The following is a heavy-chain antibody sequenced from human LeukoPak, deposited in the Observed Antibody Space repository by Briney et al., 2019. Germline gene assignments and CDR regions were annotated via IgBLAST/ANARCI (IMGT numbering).Heavy chain of an antibody. CDR3: TTGAWIQLWLADY. CDR1: GFTVSSNY. Sequence: GGSLRLSCAASGFTVSSNYMSWVRQAPGKGLEWVSVIYSGGSTYYADSVKGRFTISRDNSKNTLYLQMNSLKAEDTAVYYCTTGAWIQLWLADYWGRGTLVTVSS. D-gene: IGHD5-18*01. J-gene: IGHJ4*02. CDR2: IYSGGST. V-gene: IGHV3-66*01.